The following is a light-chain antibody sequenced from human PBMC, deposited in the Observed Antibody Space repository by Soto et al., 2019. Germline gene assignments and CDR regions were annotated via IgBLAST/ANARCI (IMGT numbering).Light chain of an antibody. CDR1: SSDVGSYNL. CDR2: EGS. CDR3: CSYAGSGTYV. V-gene: IGLV2-23*01. Sequence: QSALTQTASVSGSPGQSITIACTGTSSDVGSYNLVSWYQQHPGKAPKLMIYEGSKRPSGVSNRFSGSKSGNTASLTISGLQDEDEADYYCCSYAGSGTYVFGTGTKVTVL. J-gene: IGLJ1*01.